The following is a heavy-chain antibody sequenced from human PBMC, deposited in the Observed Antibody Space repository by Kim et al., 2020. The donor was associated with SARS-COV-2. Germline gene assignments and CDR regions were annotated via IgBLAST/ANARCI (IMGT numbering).Heavy chain of an antibody. CDR2: ISYDGSNK. J-gene: IGHJ6*02. CDR1: GFTFSSYG. Sequence: GGSLRLSCAASGFTFSSYGMHWVRQAPGKGLEWVAVISYDGSNKYYADSVKGRFTISRDNSKNTLYLQMNSLRAEDTAVYYCANAAAGPLRYYYYYGMDVWRQGTTVTVSS. CDR3: ANAAAGPLRYYYYYGMDV. D-gene: IGHD6-13*01. V-gene: IGHV3-30*18.